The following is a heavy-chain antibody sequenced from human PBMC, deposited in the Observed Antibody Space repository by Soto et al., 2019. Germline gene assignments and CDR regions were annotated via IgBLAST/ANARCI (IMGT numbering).Heavy chain of an antibody. Sequence: QVQLVQSGDEVKKPGASVKVSCKASGYIFVNYGIAWVRQAPGQGLEWMGWISPYTGNTHSATKVQGRLTMTTDTSTRTAYMDPGSLASDDTAMYYCVMVDNYVTPTPQDVWGQGTTVTVAS. V-gene: IGHV1-18*01. D-gene: IGHD3-16*01. CDR1: GYIFVNYG. CDR2: ISPYTGNT. CDR3: VMVDNYVTPTPQDV. J-gene: IGHJ6*02.